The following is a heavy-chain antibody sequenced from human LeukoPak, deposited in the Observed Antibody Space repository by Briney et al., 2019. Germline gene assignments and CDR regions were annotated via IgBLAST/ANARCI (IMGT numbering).Heavy chain of an antibody. Sequence: SETLSLTCTVSGGSISSYDWSWIRQPPGKGLECIGYIYYSGSTNYSPSLKSRVTISVDTSKNQFSLKLSSVTAADTAVYYCARGQRGYSSSWYDYWGQGTLVTVSS. CDR3: ARGQRGYSSSWYDY. V-gene: IGHV4-59*01. D-gene: IGHD6-13*01. J-gene: IGHJ4*02. CDR1: GGSISSYD. CDR2: IYYSGST.